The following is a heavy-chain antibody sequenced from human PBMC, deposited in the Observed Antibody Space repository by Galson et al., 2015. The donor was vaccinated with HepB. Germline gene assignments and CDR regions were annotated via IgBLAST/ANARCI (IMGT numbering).Heavy chain of an antibody. V-gene: IGHV1-69*13. CDR3: AISFPGTTGLG. CDR1: GGAFSDYD. CDR2: IIPIFGAA. J-gene: IGHJ4*02. Sequence: SVKVSCKASGGAFSDYDINWVRQAPGQGLEWMGGIIPIFGAANYAKRFQGRVTITADESTSTAYMELSSLRFEDTAVYYCAISFPGTTGLGWGQGTLVTVSS. D-gene: IGHD4-17*01.